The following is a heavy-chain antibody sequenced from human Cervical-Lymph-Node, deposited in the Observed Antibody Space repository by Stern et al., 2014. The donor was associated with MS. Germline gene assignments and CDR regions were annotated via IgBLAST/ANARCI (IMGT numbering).Heavy chain of an antibody. V-gene: IGHV4-34*01. Sequence: QLQQWGAGLLKPSETLSLTCAVYGGSFSGYYWSWIRQPPGKGLEWIGEINHSGSTNYNPSLKSRVTISVDTSKNQFSLKLSSVTAADTAVYYCARGFTVAGNWYFDLWGRGTLVTVSS. CDR2: INHSGST. D-gene: IGHD6-19*01. J-gene: IGHJ2*01. CDR3: ARGFTVAGNWYFDL. CDR1: GGSFSGYY.